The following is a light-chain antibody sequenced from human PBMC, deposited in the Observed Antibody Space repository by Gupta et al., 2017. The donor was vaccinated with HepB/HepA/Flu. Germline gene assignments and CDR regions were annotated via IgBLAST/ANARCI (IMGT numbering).Light chain of an antibody. CDR3: LQRSDYPIT. Sequence: IALTQSPATLSLSPGERATLSCRASQRISKYLAWYQQKPGQAPRLLIYDASNWATGIPARFGGSGSGTDFTLNISSLEPEDFAVYYCLQRSDYPITFGAGTKVEI. CDR1: QRISKY. J-gene: IGKJ4*01. CDR2: DAS. V-gene: IGKV3-11*01.